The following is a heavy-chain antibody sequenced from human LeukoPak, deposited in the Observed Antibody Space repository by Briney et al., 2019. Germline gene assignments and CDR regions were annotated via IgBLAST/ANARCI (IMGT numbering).Heavy chain of an antibody. CDR2: INHSGST. CDR1: GGSFSGYY. V-gene: IGHV4-34*01. D-gene: IGHD7-27*01. CDR3: AREPNWGFDAFDI. J-gene: IGHJ3*02. Sequence: SETLSLTCAVYGGSFSGYYWSWIRQPPGKGLEWIGEINHSGSTNYNPSLKSRVTISVDTSKNQFSLKLSSVTAADTAVYYCAREPNWGFDAFDIRGQGTMVTVSS.